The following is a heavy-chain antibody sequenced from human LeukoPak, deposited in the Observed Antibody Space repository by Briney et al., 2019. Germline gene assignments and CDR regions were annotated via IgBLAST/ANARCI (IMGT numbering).Heavy chain of an antibody. CDR3: AKDSITMVRGVNYYYYMDV. D-gene: IGHD3-10*01. V-gene: IGHV3-30*02. CDR2: IRYDGSNK. Sequence: GGSLRLSCAASGFTFSSYGMHWVRQASGKWLEWVAFIRYDGSNKYYADFVKGRFTISRDNSKNTLYLQMNSLRAEDTAVYYCAKDSITMVRGVNYYYYMDVWGKGTTVTISS. J-gene: IGHJ6*03. CDR1: GFTFSSYG.